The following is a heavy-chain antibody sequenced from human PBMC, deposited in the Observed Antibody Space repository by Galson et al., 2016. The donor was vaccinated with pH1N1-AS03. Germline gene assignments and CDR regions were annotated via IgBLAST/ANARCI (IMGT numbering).Heavy chain of an antibody. CDR3: ARGRSSSMDV. J-gene: IGHJ6*02. V-gene: IGHV6-1*01. D-gene: IGHD2-15*01. CDR1: GDSVSSNSVA. Sequence: CAISGDSVSSNSVAWNWIRQSPSRGLEWLGRTYYRSRWYNDYALSVKSRITINPDTSKNQFSLHMNSVTSEDTAVYCCARGRSSSMDVWGQGTTVTVSS. CDR2: TYYRSRWYN.